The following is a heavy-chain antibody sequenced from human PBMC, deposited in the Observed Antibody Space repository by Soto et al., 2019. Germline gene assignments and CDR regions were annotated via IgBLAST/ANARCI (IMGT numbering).Heavy chain of an antibody. Sequence: QVQLQESGPGLVNPSETLSLTCTVSGASISNHYWSWIRQSPGKGLEWIGYIYTSGSGSTKYNPSLGSGVTIFVDMSKNQFSLQLSSVTVADTGVYYRASTANSGYKDVWGKGTTVSVSS. CDR2: IYTSGSGST. D-gene: IGHD1-26*01. CDR1: GASISNHY. CDR3: ASTANSGYKDV. V-gene: IGHV4-59*11. J-gene: IGHJ6*03.